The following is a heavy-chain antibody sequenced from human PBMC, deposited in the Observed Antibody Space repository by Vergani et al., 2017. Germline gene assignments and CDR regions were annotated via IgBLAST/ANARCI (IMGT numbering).Heavy chain of an antibody. CDR2: IWYDGSNK. Sequence: QVQLVESGGGVVQPGRSLRLSCAASGFTFSSYGMHWVRQAPGKGLEWVAVIWYDGSNKYYADSVKGRFTISRDNSKNTLYLQMNSLGAEDTAVYYCARVGLRYCSSTSCYWGWFDPWGQGTLVTVSS. CDR1: GFTFSSYG. J-gene: IGHJ5*02. V-gene: IGHV3-33*01. D-gene: IGHD2-2*01. CDR3: ARVGLRYCSSTSCYWGWFDP.